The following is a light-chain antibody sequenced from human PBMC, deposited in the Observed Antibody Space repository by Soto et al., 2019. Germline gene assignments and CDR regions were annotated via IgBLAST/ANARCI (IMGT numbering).Light chain of an antibody. CDR1: SSNIGTGYD. Sequence: QSVLTQPPSESGAPGQRVTISCTGSSSNIGTGYDVHWYQQLPGTAPKLLIYGNSNRPSGVPDRFSGSKSGTSASLAITGLQAEDEADYYCQSYDSNLSVVFGGGTQLTVL. V-gene: IGLV1-40*01. CDR2: GNS. CDR3: QSYDSNLSVV. J-gene: IGLJ2*01.